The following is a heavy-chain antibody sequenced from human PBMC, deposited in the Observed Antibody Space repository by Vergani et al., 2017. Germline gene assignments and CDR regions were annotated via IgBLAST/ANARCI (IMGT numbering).Heavy chain of an antibody. CDR1: GFTFSDYY. V-gene: IGHV3-11*06. CDR2: ISSSSSYI. CDR3: ARDKSYYYGSGSSPGYGMDV. Sequence: QVQLVESGGGLVKPGGSLRLSCAASGFTFSDYYMSWIRQAPGKGLEWVSSISSSSSYIYYADSVKGRFTISRDNAKNSLYLQMNSLRAEDTAVYYCARDKSYYYGSGSSPGYGMDVWGQGTTVTVSS. J-gene: IGHJ6*02. D-gene: IGHD3-10*01.